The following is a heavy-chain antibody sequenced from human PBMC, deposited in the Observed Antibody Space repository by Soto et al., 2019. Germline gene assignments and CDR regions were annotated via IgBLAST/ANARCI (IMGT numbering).Heavy chain of an antibody. CDR3: AKDPGGVQLWDFFDY. CDR2: ISYDETNK. V-gene: IGHV3-30*18. Sequence: PGGSLRLSCAASVFSFSTCGMHWVRQAPGKGLEWVAVISYDETNKFYADSVKGRFTISRDNSKNMLYLQMNSLRTEDTAVYYCAKDPGGVQLWDFFDYWGQGILVPSPQ. D-gene: IGHD5-18*01. CDR1: VFSFSTCG. J-gene: IGHJ4*02.